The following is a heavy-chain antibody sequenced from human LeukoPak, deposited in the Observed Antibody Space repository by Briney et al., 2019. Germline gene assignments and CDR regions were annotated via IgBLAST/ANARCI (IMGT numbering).Heavy chain of an antibody. D-gene: IGHD6-6*01. J-gene: IGHJ1*01. CDR3: ARDLSSSSTAYFHH. V-gene: IGHV3-21*01. CDR2: ISSSSRYI. CDR1: EFTFSNYT. Sequence: GGSLRLSCEASEFTFSNYTMSWVRQAPGKGLEWVSGISSSSRYIYYADSVKGRFTISRDNAKNSLYLQMNSLRAEDTAVYFCARDLSSSSTAYFHHWGQGTLVTVSS.